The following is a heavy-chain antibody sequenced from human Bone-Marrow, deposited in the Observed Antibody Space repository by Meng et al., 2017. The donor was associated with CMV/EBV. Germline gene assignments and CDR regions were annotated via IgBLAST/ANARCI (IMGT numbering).Heavy chain of an antibody. V-gene: IGHV3-13*01. D-gene: IGHD1-26*01. CDR2: IGTAGDT. Sequence: GESLKISCAASGFTVSSNYMSWVRQAPGKGLEWVSVIGTAGDTYYPGSVKGRFTISRENAKNSLYLQMNSLRAGDTAVYYCARDLREARYYYGMDVWGQGTTVTVSS. CDR3: ARDLREARYYYGMDV. CDR1: GFTVSSNY. J-gene: IGHJ6*02.